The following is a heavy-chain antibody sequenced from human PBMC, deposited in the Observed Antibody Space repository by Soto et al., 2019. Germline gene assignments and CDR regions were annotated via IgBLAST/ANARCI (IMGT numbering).Heavy chain of an antibody. D-gene: IGHD3-10*01. CDR1: GFSFSTSGMC. CDR3: ARNFYDTGNYYARIDY. Sequence: SGPTLVNPTQILTLTCTFSGFSFSTSGMCVSWIRQPPGKALEWLALIDWDDDKFYLPSLKTRLTISRDTSKNQVVLTMTNMDPLDTATYYCARNFYDTGNYYARIDYWGPGTLVTVSS. J-gene: IGHJ4*02. CDR2: IDWDDDK. V-gene: IGHV2-70*01.